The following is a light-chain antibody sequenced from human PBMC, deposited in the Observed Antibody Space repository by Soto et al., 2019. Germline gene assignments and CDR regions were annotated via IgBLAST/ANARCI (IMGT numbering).Light chain of an antibody. CDR3: QQRRSWPPTIT. Sequence: EIVLTQSPDTLSLSPGDRATLSCRASQSVGHMFLAWFQQKPGQAPRLLIYDASYRATDIPPRFSGSGSGTDFTLTISSLEPEDFAVYYCQQRRSWPPTITFGQGTRLDIK. CDR1: QSVGHMF. CDR2: DAS. J-gene: IGKJ5*01. V-gene: IGKV3-11*01.